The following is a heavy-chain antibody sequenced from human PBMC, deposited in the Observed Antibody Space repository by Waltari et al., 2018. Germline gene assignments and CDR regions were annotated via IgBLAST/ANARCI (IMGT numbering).Heavy chain of an antibody. Sequence: QVQLVQSGAEVKKPGSSVKVSCKASGGTFSSYAISWVRQSPGQGLEGMGGIIPIFGTENYAQKFQGRVRMNADESTSKAYMELSSLRSEDTAVYYCAIGYYDFWSGSNWGQGTLVTVSS. CDR3: AIGYYDFWSGSN. CDR1: GGTFSSYA. J-gene: IGHJ4*02. CDR2: IIPIFGTE. D-gene: IGHD3-3*01. V-gene: IGHV1-69*12.